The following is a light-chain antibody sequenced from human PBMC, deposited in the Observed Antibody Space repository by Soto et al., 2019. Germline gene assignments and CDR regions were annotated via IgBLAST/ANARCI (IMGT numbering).Light chain of an antibody. J-gene: IGLJ1*01. Sequence: QSVLTQPPSVSGAPGQRVTISCNGSKSNIGANYDVHWYQQFPRTAPKLLIFNNAIRPSGVPERFSGSKSGTSASLAITGLQTEDEADYYCCSYAGSYTRVFGTGTKLTVL. CDR2: NNA. V-gene: IGLV1-40*01. CDR3: CSYAGSYTRV. CDR1: KSNIGANYD.